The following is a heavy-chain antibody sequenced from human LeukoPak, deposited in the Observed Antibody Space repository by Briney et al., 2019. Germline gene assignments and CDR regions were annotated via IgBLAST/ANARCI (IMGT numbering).Heavy chain of an antibody. Sequence: ASVKVSCKASGYTFTGYYMHWVRQAPGQGLEWMGWINPKSAATNFAQKFQGRVTMTRDTSISTSYVELSSLSADDTAVYYCARDITLNLWGQGTLVTAYS. D-gene: IGHD1-14*01. V-gene: IGHV1-2*02. CDR3: ARDITLNL. CDR1: GYTFTGYY. CDR2: INPKSAAT. J-gene: IGHJ4*02.